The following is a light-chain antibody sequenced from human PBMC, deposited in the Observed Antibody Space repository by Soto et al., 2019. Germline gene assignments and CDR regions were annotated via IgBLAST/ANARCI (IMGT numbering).Light chain of an antibody. J-gene: IGKJ1*01. Sequence: DIQMTQSPSSLSASVGDRVTITCRASQSISTYLNWYQQKPGKAPKLLIYSASSLQSGVPSRFSGSGSGTDFTLTISNLQPEDFATYYCQQSYNTPRTFGQGTKVEIK. CDR3: QQSYNTPRT. CDR2: SAS. CDR1: QSISTY. V-gene: IGKV1-39*01.